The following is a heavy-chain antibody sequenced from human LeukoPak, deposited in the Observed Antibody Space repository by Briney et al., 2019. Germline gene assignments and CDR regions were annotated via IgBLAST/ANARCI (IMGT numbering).Heavy chain of an antibody. CDR2: ISYSGATT. CDR3: AKGDLVYDAFDM. CDR1: GFTFSSYA. V-gene: IGHV3-23*01. Sequence: GGSLRLSCAASGFTFSSYAMSWVRQAPGKGLEWVSGISYSGATTHYADSVKGRFTISRDNSKNTLYVQMNSPRAEDTAVYYCAKGDLVYDAFDMWGQGTGVTVSS. J-gene: IGHJ3*02. D-gene: IGHD3-9*01.